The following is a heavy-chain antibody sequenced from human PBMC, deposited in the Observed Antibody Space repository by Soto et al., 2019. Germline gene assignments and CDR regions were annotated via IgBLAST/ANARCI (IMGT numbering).Heavy chain of an antibody. CDR2: INSDGSST. D-gene: IGHD1-26*01. V-gene: IGHV3-74*01. CDR1: GFTFSTYW. Sequence: EVQLVESGGGLVQPGGSLRLSCAASGFTFSTYWMHWVRQAPGKGLVWVSRINSDGSSTTYADSVKGRFTISRDNAKNTLHLQINSRTAEDTAVYYCASGSTDSRYYFDYWGQVTLVNVSS. CDR3: ASGSTDSRYYFDY. J-gene: IGHJ4*02.